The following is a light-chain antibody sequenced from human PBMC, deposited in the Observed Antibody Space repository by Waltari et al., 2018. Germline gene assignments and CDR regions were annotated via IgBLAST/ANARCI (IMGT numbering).Light chain of an antibody. CDR2: DSS. CDR1: QTVNTY. CDR3: QQRTSWPLT. Sequence: EILLTQSPGTLSLSPGDLATLSCRPSQTVNTYLALYQQKPGRPPRLLIYDSSNRATGIPARFSGSGSGTDFTLTISSLEPEDFAVYYCQQRTSWPLTFGGGTKVEI. J-gene: IGKJ4*01. V-gene: IGKV3-11*01.